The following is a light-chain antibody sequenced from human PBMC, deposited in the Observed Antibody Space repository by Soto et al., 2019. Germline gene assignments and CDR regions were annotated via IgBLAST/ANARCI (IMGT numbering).Light chain of an antibody. CDR1: STDFVSYNR. V-gene: IGLV2-18*01. CDR2: EVS. Sequence: QSVLTQPASVSGSPGQSVTISCTGTSTDFVSYNRVSWYQQPPGTAPKLMIYEVSKRPSGVHDRFSGSKSGNTASLTISGLQAADEADYYCSLYTSENAYVFGTGTQVTVL. J-gene: IGLJ1*01. CDR3: SLYTSENAYV.